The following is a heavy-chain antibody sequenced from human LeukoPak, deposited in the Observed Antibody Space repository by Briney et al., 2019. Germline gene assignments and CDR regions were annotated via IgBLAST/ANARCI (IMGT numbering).Heavy chain of an antibody. J-gene: IGHJ4*02. CDR1: GGSISSGDYY. V-gene: IGHV4-30-4*08. CDR3: ARDGRIVGALDY. CDR2: IYYSGST. Sequence: SETLSLTCTVSGGSISSGDYYWSWIRQPPGKGLEWIGYIYYSGSTYYNPSLKSRVTISVDTSKNQFSLKLSSVTAADTAVYYCARDGRIVGALDYRGQGTLVTVSS. D-gene: IGHD1-26*01.